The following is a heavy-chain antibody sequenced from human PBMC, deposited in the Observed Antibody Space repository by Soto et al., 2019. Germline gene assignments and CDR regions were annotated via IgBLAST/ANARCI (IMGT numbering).Heavy chain of an antibody. V-gene: IGHV4-31*03. CDR2: IYYGGST. D-gene: IGHD5-12*01. J-gene: IGHJ4*02. CDR1: CGSISSGGYY. Sequence: SETLSLTCTVSCGSISSGGYYWSWIRQHPGKGLEWIGYIYYGGSTYYNPSLKSRVTISVDTSKNQFSLKLSSVTAADTAVYYCARGEMATILYFDYWGQGTLVTVSS. CDR3: ARGEMATILYFDY.